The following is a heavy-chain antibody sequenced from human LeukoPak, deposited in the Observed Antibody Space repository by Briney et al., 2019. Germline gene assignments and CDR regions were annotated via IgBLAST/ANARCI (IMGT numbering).Heavy chain of an antibody. CDR1: GFTFSSYA. CDR3: ATDRRITIFGVAPHQPPFDY. CDR2: ISGSGGST. Sequence: QPGGSLRLSCAASGFTFSSYAMSWVRQAPGKGLEWVSAISGSGGSTYYADSVKGRFTFSRDNSKNTLYLQMNSLRAEDTAVYYCATDRRITIFGVAPHQPPFDYWGQGTLVTVSS. J-gene: IGHJ4*02. V-gene: IGHV3-23*01. D-gene: IGHD3-3*01.